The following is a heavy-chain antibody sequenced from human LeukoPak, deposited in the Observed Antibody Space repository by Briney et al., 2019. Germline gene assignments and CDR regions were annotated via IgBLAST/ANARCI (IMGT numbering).Heavy chain of an antibody. CDR2: IYYSGST. CDR3: ARTTSYCRCTSGYLFDHYYYMDV. V-gene: IGHV4-59*08. D-gene: IGHD2-2*01. Sequence: PSETLSLTCTASGGSISSYYWSWIRQPPGKGLEWIGYIYYSGSTNYDPSLKSRVTISVDTSKNQFSLKLSSVTAADTAAYYRARTTSYCRCTSGYLFDHYYYMDVWGKGTTVTVSS. CDR1: GGSISSYY. J-gene: IGHJ6*03.